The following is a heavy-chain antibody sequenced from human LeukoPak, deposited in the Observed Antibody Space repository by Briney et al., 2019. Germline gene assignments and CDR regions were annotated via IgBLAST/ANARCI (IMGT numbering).Heavy chain of an antibody. Sequence: ASVKVSCKVSGYTLTELSMHWVRQAPGKGVEWMGGFDPEDGETIYAQKFQGRVTMTEDTSTDAAYMELSSLRSEDTAVYYCATRIVGATTVDYFDYWGQGTLVTVSS. D-gene: IGHD1-26*01. V-gene: IGHV1-24*01. J-gene: IGHJ4*02. CDR1: GYTLTELS. CDR3: ATRIVGATTVDYFDY. CDR2: FDPEDGET.